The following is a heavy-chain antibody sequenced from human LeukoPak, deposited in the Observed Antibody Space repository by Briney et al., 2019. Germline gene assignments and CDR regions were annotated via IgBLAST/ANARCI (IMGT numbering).Heavy chain of an antibody. CDR1: GYSISSGYH. CDR2: FYQSGT. J-gene: IGHJ4*02. Sequence: PSETLSLTCSISGYSISSGYHWAWIRQPPGEGLEWIGSFYQSGTYYNPSLKSRVTISADTSKNQFSLKLTSVTAADTAVYYCARDPCIAAAGTVGYFDSGGEGILVTVSS. D-gene: IGHD6-13*01. V-gene: IGHV4-38-2*02. CDR3: ARDPCIAAAGTVGYFDS.